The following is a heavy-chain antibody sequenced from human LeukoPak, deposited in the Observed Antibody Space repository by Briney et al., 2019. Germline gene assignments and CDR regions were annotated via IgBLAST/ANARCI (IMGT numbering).Heavy chain of an antibody. Sequence: AASVKVSCKASGYTFTGYYMHWVRQAPGQGLEWMGRINPNSGGTNYAQKFQARVTMTRDTSISTAYMELSRLRSDDTAVYYCARGPRRIAARRGNWFDPWGQGTLVTVSS. V-gene: IGHV1-2*06. J-gene: IGHJ5*02. CDR3: ARGPRRIAARRGNWFDP. CDR1: GYTFTGYY. D-gene: IGHD6-6*01. CDR2: INPNSGGT.